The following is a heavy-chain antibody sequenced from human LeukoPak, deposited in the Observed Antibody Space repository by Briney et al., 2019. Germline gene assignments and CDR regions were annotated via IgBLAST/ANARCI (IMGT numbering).Heavy chain of an antibody. Sequence: SETLSLTCTVSGDSISTSSYYWGWIRQPPGKGLEWLGSIYYSGSTYYNPSLKSRVTISVDTSKNQFSLNLYSVTAADTAVFYCARSYDYDSRQIDYWGQGTLVTVSS. CDR1: GDSISTSSYY. D-gene: IGHD3-22*01. CDR3: ARSYDYDSRQIDY. J-gene: IGHJ4*02. CDR2: IYYSGST. V-gene: IGHV4-39*01.